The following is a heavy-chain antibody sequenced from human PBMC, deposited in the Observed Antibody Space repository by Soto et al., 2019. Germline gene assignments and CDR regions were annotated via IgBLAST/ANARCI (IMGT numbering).Heavy chain of an antibody. CDR3: AGRRGRHRDQNWFEP. V-gene: IGHV4-59*01. CDR2: VYYSGST. D-gene: IGHD2-21*01. J-gene: IGHJ5*02. CDR1: VGSISSDY. Sequence: SETLSLTCTFSVGSISSDYWSWIRHPPGKGLEWIGYVYYSGSTKYNPALKSRVTISVDTSKNQCSMKVSSVTAADTAVYYCAGRRGRHRDQNWFEPWGQGTLDIVSS.